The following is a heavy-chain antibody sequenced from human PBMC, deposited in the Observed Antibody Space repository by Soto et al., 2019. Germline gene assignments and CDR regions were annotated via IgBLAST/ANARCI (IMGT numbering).Heavy chain of an antibody. V-gene: IGHV2-5*02. J-gene: IGHJ4*02. CDR3: AHLCWSASGTRYYFAY. CDR2: IYWDDDK. D-gene: IGHD6-13*01. CDR1: GFSFSTSAVG. Sequence: QITLTESGPTLVKPTQTLTLTCTFSGFSFSTSAVGVGWIRQPPGKALEWLALIYWDDDKRYSPFLKSRLTIXXDSSTNQVVLTMTNMDPVDTGTYYCAHLCWSASGTRYYFAYWGQGTLVTVSS.